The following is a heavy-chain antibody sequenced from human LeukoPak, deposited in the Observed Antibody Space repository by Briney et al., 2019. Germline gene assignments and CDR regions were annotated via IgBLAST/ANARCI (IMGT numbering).Heavy chain of an antibody. CDR1: GGSISSSSYY. V-gene: IGHV4-39*07. J-gene: IGHJ6*03. Sequence: SETLSLTCTVSGGSISSSSYYWGWIRQPPGKGLEWIGSIYYSGSTYYNPSLKSRVTISVDTSKNQFSLKLSSVTAADTAVYYCARCPKGVYYYYMDVWGKGTTVIVSS. CDR2: IYYSGST. CDR3: ARCPKGVYYYYMDV. D-gene: IGHD3-10*01.